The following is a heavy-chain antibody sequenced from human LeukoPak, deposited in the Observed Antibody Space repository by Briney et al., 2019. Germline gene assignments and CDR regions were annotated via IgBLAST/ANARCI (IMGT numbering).Heavy chain of an antibody. CDR2: IIPSDGFT. CDR3: ARAGRQLFGVLIPLSFDY. CDR1: GYTFSSYY. D-gene: IGHD3-3*01. V-gene: IGHV1-46*01. J-gene: IGHJ4*02. Sequence: ASVKVSCKASGYTFSSYYLHWVRQAPGQGLEWMGMIIPSDGFTSYAQKFQGRVTMTRDMSTSTVYMELSSLRSDDTAVYYCARAGRQLFGVLIPLSFDYWGQGTPVTVSS.